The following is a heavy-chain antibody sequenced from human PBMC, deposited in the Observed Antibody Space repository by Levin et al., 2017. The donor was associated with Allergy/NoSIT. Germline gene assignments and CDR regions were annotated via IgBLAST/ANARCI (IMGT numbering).Heavy chain of an antibody. CDR3: ARDRDRREAGTSFEF. V-gene: IGHV4-31*03. CDR1: GASITSGPYH. Sequence: SQTLSLTCSVSGASITSGPYHWSWIRQQPGKGLEWIGYIYYSGSAYYNPSLNSRVTISLDTSKNQFSLNITSVTAAHIAVFYCARDRDRREAGTSFEFWGQGTLVTV. J-gene: IGHJ4*02. D-gene: IGHD6-19*01. CDR2: IYYSGSA.